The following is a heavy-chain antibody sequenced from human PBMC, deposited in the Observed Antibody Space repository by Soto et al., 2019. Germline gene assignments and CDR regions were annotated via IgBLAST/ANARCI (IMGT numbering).Heavy chain of an antibody. CDR3: SRSLNS. CDR2: INQDGSEK. CDR1: GFTFSTYW. J-gene: IGHJ4*02. V-gene: IGHV3-7*01. Sequence: GGSLRLSCAASGFTFSTYWMDWVRQTPGKGLEWVANINQDGSEKNYVDSVKGRFTIYRDNAKNSLYLQMSSLTAEDSALFYCSRSLNSWGQGTLVTVSS.